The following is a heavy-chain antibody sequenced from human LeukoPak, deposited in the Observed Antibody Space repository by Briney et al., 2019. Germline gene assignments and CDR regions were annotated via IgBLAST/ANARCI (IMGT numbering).Heavy chain of an antibody. CDR1: GYSFTSYW. CDR2: IDPSDSYT. CDR3: ARQGERRIAAAGDFDY. V-gene: IGHV5-10-1*01. Sequence: GESLKISCKGSGYSFTSYWISWVRQMPGKGLEWMGRIDPSDSYTNYSPSFQGHVTISADKSIGTAYLQWSSLKASDTAMYYCARQGERRIAAAGDFDYWGQGTLVTVSS. D-gene: IGHD6-13*01. J-gene: IGHJ4*02.